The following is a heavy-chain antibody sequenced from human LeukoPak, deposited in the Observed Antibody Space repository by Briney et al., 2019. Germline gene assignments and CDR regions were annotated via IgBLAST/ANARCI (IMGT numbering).Heavy chain of an antibody. D-gene: IGHD2-15*01. CDR3: ARSDIVVVVAAPPFDY. V-gene: IGHV1-18*01. J-gene: IGHJ4*02. Sequence: ASVKVSCKASGYTFTSYGISWVRQAPGQGLEWMGWISAYNGNTNYAQKLQGRVTMTTDTSTSTAYMELRSLRSDDTAVYYCARSDIVVVVAAPPFDYWGQGTLVTVSS. CDR2: ISAYNGNT. CDR1: GYTFTSYG.